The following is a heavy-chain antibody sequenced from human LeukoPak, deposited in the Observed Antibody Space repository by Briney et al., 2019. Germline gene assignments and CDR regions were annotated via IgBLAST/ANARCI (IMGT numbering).Heavy chain of an antibody. CDR3: AREMKGDSSGWYESY. Sequence: SETLSLTCTVSGGSISSSNYYWGWIRQPPGKGLEWIGSIYYSGSTYYNPSLKSRVTISVDTSKNQFSLKLSSVTAADTAVYYCAREMKGDSSGWYESYWGQGTLVTVSS. J-gene: IGHJ4*02. D-gene: IGHD6-19*01. V-gene: IGHV4-39*02. CDR2: IYYSGST. CDR1: GGSISSSNYY.